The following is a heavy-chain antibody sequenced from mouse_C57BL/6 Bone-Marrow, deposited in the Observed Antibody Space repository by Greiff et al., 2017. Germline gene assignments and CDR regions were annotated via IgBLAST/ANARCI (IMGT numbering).Heavy chain of an antibody. D-gene: IGHD1-1*01. CDR1: GYTFTSYW. J-gene: IGHJ4*01. V-gene: IGHV1-74*01. Sequence: QVQLQQPGAELVKPGASVKVSCKASGYTFTSYWMHWVKQRPGQGLEWIGRINPSDSDNNYNQKFKGKATLTVDKSSSTAYMQLSSLSSEDSAVYYCARRFTTGVWYAMDYWGQGTSVTVSS. CDR2: INPSDSDN. CDR3: ARRFTTGVWYAMDY.